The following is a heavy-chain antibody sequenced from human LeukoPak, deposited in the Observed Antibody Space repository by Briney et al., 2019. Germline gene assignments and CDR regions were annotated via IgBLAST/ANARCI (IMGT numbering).Heavy chain of an antibody. V-gene: IGHV1-2*02. CDR2: INPNSGGT. CDR3: AREVRATVTTWVLWFDP. CDR1: GDTFTGYY. J-gene: IGHJ5*02. Sequence: GASVKVSCKASGDTFTGYYIHWVRQAPGQGLEGMGWINPNSGGTNYAQKFQGRVTMTRDTSISTAYMELSRLRSDDTAVYYCAREVRATVTTWVLWFDPWGQGTLVTVSS. D-gene: IGHD4-17*01.